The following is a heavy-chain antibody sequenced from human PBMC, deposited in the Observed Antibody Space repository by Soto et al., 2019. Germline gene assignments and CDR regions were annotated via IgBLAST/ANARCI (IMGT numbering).Heavy chain of an antibody. V-gene: IGHV1-18*01. CDR2: ISAYNGNT. J-gene: IGHJ4*02. Sequence: QVQLVQSGVEVEKPGASVKVSCKASGYTFTSYGVSWVRQAPGQGLEWMGWISAYNGNTNYAQKCQGRVTMTTDTPTSTASMELRSLRSDDTAVYYCARDVPTVTTGGPDYWGQGTLVTVSS. CDR1: GYTFTSYG. D-gene: IGHD4-17*01. CDR3: ARDVPTVTTGGPDY.